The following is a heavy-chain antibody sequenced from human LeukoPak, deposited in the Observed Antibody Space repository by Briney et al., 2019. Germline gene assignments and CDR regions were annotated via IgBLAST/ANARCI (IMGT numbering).Heavy chain of an antibody. CDR1: GYTFTAYY. CDR2: INPNSGGT. Sequence: ASVKVSCKASGYTFTAYYVHWVRQAPGQGLEWMGWINPNSGGTNYAQKFQGRVTMTRDTSISTAYMELSSLRSDDMAVYCCARGDHYDVLTGFQTPSHLSGYWGQGTLVTVSS. D-gene: IGHD3-9*01. J-gene: IGHJ4*02. CDR3: ARGDHYDVLTGFQTPSHLSGY. V-gene: IGHV1-2*02.